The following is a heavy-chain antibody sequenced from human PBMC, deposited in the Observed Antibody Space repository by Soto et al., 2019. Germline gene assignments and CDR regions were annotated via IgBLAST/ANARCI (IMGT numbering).Heavy chain of an antibody. Sequence: LETLSLSCGVYGRSFIGYNLNWIRQAPGQGLEWIGEINHSGSTNYNPSLESRVTISLDTSKNEFFLRLTSVTAADTAVYYCARAGSRIAPKNYFDPWGQGTLVTVSS. CDR1: GRSFIGYN. D-gene: IGHD3-10*01. CDR2: INHSGST. V-gene: IGHV4-34*01. CDR3: ARAGSRIAPKNYFDP. J-gene: IGHJ5*02.